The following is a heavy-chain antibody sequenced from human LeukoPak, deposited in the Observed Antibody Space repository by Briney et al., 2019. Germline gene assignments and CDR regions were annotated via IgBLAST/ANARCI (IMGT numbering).Heavy chain of an antibody. CDR1: GGSISSSNW. V-gene: IGHV4-4*02. Sequence: PSETLSLTCAVSGGSISSSNWWSWVRQPPGKGLEWIGEIYPSGSTNYNPSLKSRVTISVDKSKNQFSLKLSSVTAADTAVYYCARVDDYGGNSYDYWGQGTLVTVSS. CDR2: IYPSGST. CDR3: ARVDDYGGNSYDY. D-gene: IGHD4-23*01. J-gene: IGHJ4*02.